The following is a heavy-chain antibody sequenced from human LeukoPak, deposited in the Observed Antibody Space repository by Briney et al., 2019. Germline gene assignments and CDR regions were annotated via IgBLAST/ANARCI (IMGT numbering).Heavy chain of an antibody. CDR1: GFTFSSYA. V-gene: IGHV3-21*01. J-gene: IGHJ2*01. CDR3: AREDAGSLDL. D-gene: IGHD3-10*01. Sequence: GRSLRLSCAASGFTFSSYALHWVRQAPGKGLEWVSSISGSGSYIYYAESLKGRFTISRDNAKNSLYLQMNSLRAEDTAVYYCAREDAGSLDLWGRGTLVTVSS. CDR2: ISGSGSYI.